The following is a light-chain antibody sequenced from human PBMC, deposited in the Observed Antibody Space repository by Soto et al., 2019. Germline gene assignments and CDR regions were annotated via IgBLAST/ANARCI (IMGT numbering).Light chain of an antibody. J-gene: IGKJ1*01. Sequence: DIQMPKSLSTVSASVGDSAPITCRASQSISSWLAWYQQKPGKAPKLLIYDASSLESGVPSRFSGSGSGTEFTLTISSLQPDDFATYYCQQYNSYWTFGQGTKVDIK. CDR1: QSISSW. V-gene: IGKV1-5*01. CDR2: DAS. CDR3: QQYNSYWT.